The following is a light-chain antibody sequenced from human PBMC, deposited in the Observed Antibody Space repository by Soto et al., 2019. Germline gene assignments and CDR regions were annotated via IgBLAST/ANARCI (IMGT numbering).Light chain of an antibody. J-gene: IGLJ3*02. CDR1: NSNIGGNF. Sequence: QSVLTQPPSASGTPGQNVSISCSGSNSNIGGNFVNWYQQLPGTAPKLLIYNNNQRPSGVPDRFSGSTSGTSASLAIRGLRSEDEADYYCATWDDSLRGRVFGGGTKLTVL. CDR2: NNN. CDR3: ATWDDSLRGRV. V-gene: IGLV1-47*02.